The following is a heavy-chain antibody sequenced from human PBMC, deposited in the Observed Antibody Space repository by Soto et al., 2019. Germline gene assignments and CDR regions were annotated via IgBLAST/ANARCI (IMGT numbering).Heavy chain of an antibody. CDR1: GASISSGDYF. Sequence: SETLSLTCTVSGASISSGDYFWSWIRQSPGKGLGWIGYIYDSGSSYYNPSLKSRVTMSVDTSKNQFSLKLRSVTAADTAVYYCAREKGYISGPKNFDYWGQGTLVTVSS. V-gene: IGHV4-30-4*01. CDR2: IYDSGSS. J-gene: IGHJ4*02. D-gene: IGHD5-12*01. CDR3: AREKGYISGPKNFDY.